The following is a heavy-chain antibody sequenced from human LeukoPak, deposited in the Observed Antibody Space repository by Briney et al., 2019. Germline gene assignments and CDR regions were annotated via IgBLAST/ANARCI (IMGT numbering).Heavy chain of an antibody. CDR2: ISPSGGST. CDR3: ARDNSVRDEAWWFNP. D-gene: IGHD5-24*01. V-gene: IGHV1-46*01. J-gene: IGHJ5*02. Sequence: AAVKVSCEAFGYTFTSNYMHWVRQAPVQGPEWMGVISPSGGSTTYAQKFQGRVTLTRDMSTSTDYLELSSLRSEDTAVYYCARDNSVRDEAWWFNPWGQGTLVTVSS. CDR1: GYTFTSNY.